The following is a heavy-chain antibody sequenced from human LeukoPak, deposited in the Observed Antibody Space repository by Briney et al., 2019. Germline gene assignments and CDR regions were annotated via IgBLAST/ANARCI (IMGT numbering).Heavy chain of an antibody. CDR1: GFTFSNYW. Sequence: PGGSLRLSCAASGFTFSNYWMTWVRQAPGKGLEWVANIKQDGSEKYYVDSVKGRFTISRDNAKNSLYLEMNSLRAEDTAVYYCARGISSGWQRYFDYWGQGTLVTVSS. D-gene: IGHD6-19*01. V-gene: IGHV3-7*01. CDR3: ARGISSGWQRYFDY. J-gene: IGHJ4*02. CDR2: IKQDGSEK.